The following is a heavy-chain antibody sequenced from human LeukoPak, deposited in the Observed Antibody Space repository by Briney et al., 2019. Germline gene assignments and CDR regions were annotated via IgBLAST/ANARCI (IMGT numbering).Heavy chain of an antibody. J-gene: IGHJ4*02. V-gene: IGHV1-46*01. CDR3: AKDVWYYGSGSYGFDY. Sequence: ASVKVSCKASGYTFTSYYMHWVRQAPGQGLEWMGIINPSGGSTSYAQKFQGRVTMTRDMSTSTVYMELSSLRSEDTAVYYCAKDVWYYGSGSYGFDYWGQGTLVTVSS. CDR1: GYTFTSYY. D-gene: IGHD3-10*01. CDR2: INPSGGST.